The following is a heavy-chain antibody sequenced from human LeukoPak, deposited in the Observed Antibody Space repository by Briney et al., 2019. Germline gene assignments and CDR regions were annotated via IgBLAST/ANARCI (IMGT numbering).Heavy chain of an antibody. J-gene: IGHJ4*02. CDR3: AKVVVVPAATTKTYYFDF. D-gene: IGHD2-2*01. CDR2: ISVAAGST. Sequence: GGSLRLSCAASGFTFSSYSMNWVRQAPGKGLEWVSGISVAAGSTYYADSVKGRFTIFRDNSKNTLYLQMNSLRAEDTAVYYCAKVVVVPAATTKTYYFDFWGQGTLVTVSS. CDR1: GFTFSSYS. V-gene: IGHV3-23*01.